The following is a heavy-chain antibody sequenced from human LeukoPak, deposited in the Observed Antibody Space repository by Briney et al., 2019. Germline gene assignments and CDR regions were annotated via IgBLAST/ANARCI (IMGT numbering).Heavy chain of an antibody. Sequence: PSETLSLTCTVSGGSISSYYWSWIRQPPGKGPEWIGYIYYSGSTNYNPSLKSRVTISVDTSKNQFSLKLSSVTAADTAVYYCARGANYYGSSYYDYWGQGTLVTVSS. J-gene: IGHJ4*02. CDR3: ARGANYYGSSYYDY. CDR2: IYYSGST. V-gene: IGHV4-59*01. CDR1: GGSISSYY. D-gene: IGHD3-10*01.